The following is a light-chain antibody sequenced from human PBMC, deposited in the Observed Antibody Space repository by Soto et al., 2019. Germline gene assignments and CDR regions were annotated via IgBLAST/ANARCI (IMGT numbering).Light chain of an antibody. Sequence: EIVLTQSPATLSLSPGESATLSCRASASVSSYLAWYQQKPGQAPRLFIYDASSRATGIPARFSGSGSGTDFTLTISSLEPEDFAVYYCQQRSNWPITFGQGTRLEIK. CDR1: ASVSSY. J-gene: IGKJ5*01. CDR2: DAS. V-gene: IGKV3-11*01. CDR3: QQRSNWPIT.